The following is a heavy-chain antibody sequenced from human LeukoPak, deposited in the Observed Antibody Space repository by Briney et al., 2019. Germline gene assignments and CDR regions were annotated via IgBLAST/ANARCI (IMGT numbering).Heavy chain of an antibody. CDR1: GFTFSNYE. Sequence: HPGGSLRLSCAASGFTFSNYEMNWVRQAPGKGLEWVSYISSSGSTIYYGDSVKGRFTISRDNAKNSVYLQMNSLRAEDTAVYYCARARGLGYGDDVRWFDPWGQGTLVTVSS. D-gene: IGHD4-17*01. CDR2: ISSSGSTI. V-gene: IGHV3-48*03. J-gene: IGHJ5*02. CDR3: ARARGLGYGDDVRWFDP.